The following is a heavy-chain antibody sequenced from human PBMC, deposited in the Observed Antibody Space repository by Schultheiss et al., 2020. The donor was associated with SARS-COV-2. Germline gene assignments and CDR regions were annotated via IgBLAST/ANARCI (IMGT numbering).Heavy chain of an antibody. Sequence: ASVKVSCKASGYTFTSYGISWVRQAPGQGLEWMGWISAYNGNTNYAQKFQGRVTMTRDTSIGTAYMGLSSLRSDDTAVYFCARDQLDAAGAPLYYYMDVWGKGTTVTVSS. D-gene: IGHD6-13*01. J-gene: IGHJ6*03. CDR1: GYTFTSYG. CDR2: ISAYNGNT. V-gene: IGHV1-18*01. CDR3: ARDQLDAAGAPLYYYMDV.